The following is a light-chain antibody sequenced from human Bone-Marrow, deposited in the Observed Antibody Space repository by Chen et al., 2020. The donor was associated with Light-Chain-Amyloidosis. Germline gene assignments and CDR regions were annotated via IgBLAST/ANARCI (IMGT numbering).Light chain of an antibody. Sequence: ELVMTQSPATLSVSPGERATLSCRASQSVSSNLAWYQQKPGQAPRLLIYGASTRATGIPARFSGSGSGTEFTLTISSLQSKDFAVYYCQQYNNWPPLTFGGGTKVEIK. V-gene: IGKV3-15*01. CDR1: QSVSSN. J-gene: IGKJ4*01. CDR3: QQYNNWPPLT. CDR2: GAS.